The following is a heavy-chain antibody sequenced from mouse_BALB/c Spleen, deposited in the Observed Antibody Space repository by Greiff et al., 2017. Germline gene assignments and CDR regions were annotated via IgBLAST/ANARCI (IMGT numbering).Heavy chain of an antibody. D-gene: IGHD1-2*01. V-gene: IGHV14-4*02. CDR3: NAPAGLLRLRPWFAY. CDR2: IDPENGDT. J-gene: IGHJ3*01. CDR1: GYTFTSYY. Sequence: VQLQQSGPELVKPGASERISCKASGYTFTSYYMHWVKQRPEQGLEWIGWIDPENGDTEYAPKFQGKATMTADTSSNTAYLQLSSLTSEDTAVYYCNAPAGLLRLRPWFAYWGQGTLVTVSA.